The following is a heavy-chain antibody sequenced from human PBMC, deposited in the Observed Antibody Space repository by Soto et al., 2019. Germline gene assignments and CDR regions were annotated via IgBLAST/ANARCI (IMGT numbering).Heavy chain of an antibody. CDR1: GFTFSSYN. V-gene: IGHV3-48*01. Sequence: EVQLVESGGGLVQPGGSLRLSCAASGFTFSSYNMNWVRQAPGKGLEWVSYFSSSSGTIYYADSVKGRFTISRDNAKNSLYLHMNSLRAEDTAVYYCAREGDSSGWYNWFDPWGQGTLVTVSS. CDR2: FSSSSGTI. J-gene: IGHJ5*02. CDR3: AREGDSSGWYNWFDP. D-gene: IGHD3-22*01.